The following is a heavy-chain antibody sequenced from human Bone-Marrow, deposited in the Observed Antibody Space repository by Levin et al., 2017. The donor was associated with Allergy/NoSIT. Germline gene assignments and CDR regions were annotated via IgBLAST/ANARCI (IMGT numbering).Heavy chain of an antibody. J-gene: IGHJ3*02. V-gene: IGHV3-72*01. CDR3: ARVGPYSFDAFDS. D-gene: IGHD2-15*01. CDR2: ARSKANSYTT. CDR1: GXTXSVHY. Sequence: GESLKISCAASGXTXSVHYMDWVRQHTRKGLEWVGRARSKANSYTTEYAASVKGRFTISRDDSKNSLYLQMNSLKTEDTAIYYCARVGPYSFDAFDSWGQGTMVTVSS.